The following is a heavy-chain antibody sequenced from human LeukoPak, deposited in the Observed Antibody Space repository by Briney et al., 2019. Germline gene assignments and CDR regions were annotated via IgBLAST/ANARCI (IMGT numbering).Heavy chain of an antibody. J-gene: IGHJ4*02. Sequence: GGSLRLSGAASKFAYSRYAMIWVRQAPGTGLEWVSLVSDNGVITYYADSVKGRFTISRDNSKNTLYLQMNNLRVEDTAVYYCARTRAVAPLYQHDYWGQGTLVTVSS. CDR3: ARTRAVAPLYQHDY. CDR1: KFAYSRYA. V-gene: IGHV3-23*01. D-gene: IGHD6-19*01. CDR2: VSDNGVIT.